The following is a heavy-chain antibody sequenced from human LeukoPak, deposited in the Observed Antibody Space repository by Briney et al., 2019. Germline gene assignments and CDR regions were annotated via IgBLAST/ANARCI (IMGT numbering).Heavy chain of an antibody. V-gene: IGHV3-15*01. Sequence: GGSLRLSCAAFGFTFSNAWMSWVRQAPGKGLEWVGRIKSKTDGGTTDYAAPVKGRFTISRDDSKNTLYLQMNSLKTEDTAVYFWTTGITMVRGVIHLIDYWGQGTLVTVSS. CDR1: GFTFSNAW. CDR3: TTGITMVRGVIHLIDY. D-gene: IGHD3-10*01. CDR2: IKSKTDGGTT. J-gene: IGHJ4*02.